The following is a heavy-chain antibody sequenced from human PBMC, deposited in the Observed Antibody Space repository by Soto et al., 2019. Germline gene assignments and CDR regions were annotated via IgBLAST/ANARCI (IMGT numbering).Heavy chain of an antibody. Sequence: SETLSLTCTVSGGSISTYYWNWIRQPAGKGLEWIGRVYTSGSTNYNPSLKSRVTMSVDSSNQFSLRLSSVTAADSAVYYCARGVLGAYGSRTLSFQFDYWGQGALVTVSS. D-gene: IGHD3-10*01. CDR3: ARGVLGAYGSRTLSFQFDY. CDR2: VYTSGST. CDR1: GGSISTYY. V-gene: IGHV4-4*07. J-gene: IGHJ4*02.